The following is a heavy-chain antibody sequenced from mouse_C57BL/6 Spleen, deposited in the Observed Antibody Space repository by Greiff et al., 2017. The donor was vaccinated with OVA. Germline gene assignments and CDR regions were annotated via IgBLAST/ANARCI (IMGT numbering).Heavy chain of an antibody. D-gene: IGHD2-1*01. Sequence: VQLQQSGAELVKPGASVKMSCKASGYTFTSYWITWVKQRPGQGLEWIGVIYPGSGSTNSNEKFKSKATLTVDTSSSTASMELSSLTSEDSAVYYCARGGNGAMDYWGKGTSVTVSS. CDR1: GYTFTSYW. V-gene: IGHV1-55*01. CDR2: IYPGSGST. CDR3: ARGGNGAMDY. J-gene: IGHJ4*01.